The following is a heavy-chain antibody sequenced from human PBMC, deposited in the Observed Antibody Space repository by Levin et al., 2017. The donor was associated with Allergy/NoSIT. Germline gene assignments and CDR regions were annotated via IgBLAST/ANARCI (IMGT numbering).Heavy chain of an antibody. CDR2: IYSGGST. Sequence: GESLKISCAASGFTVSSHYMSWVRQAPGKGLECVSIIYSGGSTFYADSVKGRFTISRDNSKNTLYLQMNSLRAEDTAVYYCARSSSSYFCDYWGQGTLVTVSS. J-gene: IGHJ4*02. D-gene: IGHD6-6*01. CDR1: GFTVSSHY. CDR3: ARSSSSYFCDY. V-gene: IGHV3-53*01.